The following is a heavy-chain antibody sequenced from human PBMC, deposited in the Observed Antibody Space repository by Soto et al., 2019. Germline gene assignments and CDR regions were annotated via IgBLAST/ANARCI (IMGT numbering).Heavy chain of an antibody. Sequence: PGGSLRLSCAASGFTFSSYSMNWVRQAPGKGLEWVSSISSSSSYIYYADSVKGRFTISRDNAKNSLYLQMNSLRAEDTAVYYCARVPTDDLRYNWNSHWFDPWGQGTLVTVSS. CDR2: ISSSSSYI. CDR3: ARVPTDDLRYNWNSHWFDP. D-gene: IGHD1-7*01. CDR1: GFTFSSYS. V-gene: IGHV3-21*01. J-gene: IGHJ5*02.